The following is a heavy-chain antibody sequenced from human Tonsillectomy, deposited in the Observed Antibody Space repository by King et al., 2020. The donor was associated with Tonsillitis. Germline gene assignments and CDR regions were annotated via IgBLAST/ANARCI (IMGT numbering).Heavy chain of an antibody. D-gene: IGHD5-18*01. Sequence: QLVQSGGGLVKPGGSLRLSCAASGFTFSNAWMSWVRQAPGKGLEWVGRIKSKTDGGTTDYAAPVKGRFTISRDDSKNTLYLQMNSLKTEDTAVYYCTTYDVDTAMVDYDAFDIWGQGTMVTVSS. J-gene: IGHJ3*02. CDR1: GFTFSNAW. CDR2: IKSKTDGGTT. V-gene: IGHV3-15*01. CDR3: TTYDVDTAMVDYDAFDI.